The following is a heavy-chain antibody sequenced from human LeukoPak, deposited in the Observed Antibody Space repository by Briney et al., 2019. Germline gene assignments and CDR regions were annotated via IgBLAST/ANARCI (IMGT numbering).Heavy chain of an antibody. D-gene: IGHD3-10*01. CDR1: GGSFSGYY. V-gene: IGHV4-34*01. Sequence: SETLSLTCAVYGGSFSGYYWSWIRQPPGKGLEWIGEINHSGSTNYNPSLKSRVTISVDTSKNQFSLKLSSVTAADTAVYYCARDMSYYYGSGSYYSDWGQGTLVTVSS. J-gene: IGHJ4*02. CDR3: ARDMSYYYGSGSYYSD. CDR2: INHSGST.